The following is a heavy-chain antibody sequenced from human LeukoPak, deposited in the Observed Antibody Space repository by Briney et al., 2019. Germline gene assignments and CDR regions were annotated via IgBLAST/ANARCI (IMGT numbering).Heavy chain of an antibody. V-gene: IGHV4-59*01. CDR2: VFYSGST. Sequence: PETLSLTCTVSGGSISSYYWSWIRQPPGKGLEWIAYVFYSGSTNYNPSLKSRVTISVDTSKNQFSLKLSSVTAADTAVYYCAREVPDMVATVDAFDIWGQGTMVTVSS. D-gene: IGHD5-12*01. CDR3: AREVPDMVATVDAFDI. CDR1: GGSISSYY. J-gene: IGHJ3*02.